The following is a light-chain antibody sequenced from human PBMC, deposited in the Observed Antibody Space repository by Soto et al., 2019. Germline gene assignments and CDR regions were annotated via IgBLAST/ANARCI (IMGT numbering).Light chain of an antibody. CDR3: QQLNSFPLT. CDR1: QSCRNW. Sequence: VGDRVTITCRASQSCRNWLAWYQQKAGKAPRLLIYDASTLQSGVPSRFRGSGAGTECSRTISSLQPDDVSTDYCQQLNSFPLTFCGGTKVDIK. CDR2: DAS. V-gene: IGKV1-5*01. J-gene: IGKJ4*01.